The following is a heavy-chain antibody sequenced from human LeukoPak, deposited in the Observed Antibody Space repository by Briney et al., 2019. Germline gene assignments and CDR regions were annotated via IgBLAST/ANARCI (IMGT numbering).Heavy chain of an antibody. CDR3: ARAGGRSLDY. J-gene: IGHJ4*02. CDR1: GGSTSSGGYS. D-gene: IGHD3-10*01. V-gene: IGHV4-30-2*01. CDR2: IYHSGST. Sequence: SETLSLTCAVSGGSTSSGGYSWSWIRQPPGKGLEWIGYIYHSGSTYYNPSLKSRVTISVDRSKNQFSLKLSSVTAADTAVYYCARAGGRSLDYWGQGTLVTVSS.